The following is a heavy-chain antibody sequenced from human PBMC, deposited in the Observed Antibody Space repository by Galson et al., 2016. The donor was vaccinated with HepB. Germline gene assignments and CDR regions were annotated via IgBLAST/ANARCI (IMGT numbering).Heavy chain of an antibody. V-gene: IGHV3-13*01. CDR2: IGLAGDT. J-gene: IGHJ4*02. D-gene: IGHD1-26*01. Sequence: SLRLPCAASGFTSSTHDMHWVRPAPGKGLEWVSHIGLAGDTYYLGSVKGRFTISRENAKNSLYLQMTSLRVEDTAVYYCAGGTYSDLDYWGQGTLVTVSS. CDR3: AGGTYSDLDY. CDR1: GFTSSTHD.